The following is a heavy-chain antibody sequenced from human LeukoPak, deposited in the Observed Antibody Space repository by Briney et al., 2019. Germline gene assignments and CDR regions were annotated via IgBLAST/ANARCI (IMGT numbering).Heavy chain of an antibody. CDR1: GFTFSSYA. CDR2: ISYDGSNK. CDR3: AKGGVQHYFDY. V-gene: IGHV3-30-3*01. Sequence: GGSLRLSCAASGFTFSSYAMHWVRQAPGRGLEWVAVISYDGSNKYYADSVKGRFTISRDNSKNTLYLQMNSLRAEDTAVYYCAKGGVQHYFDYWGQGTLVTVSS. J-gene: IGHJ4*02.